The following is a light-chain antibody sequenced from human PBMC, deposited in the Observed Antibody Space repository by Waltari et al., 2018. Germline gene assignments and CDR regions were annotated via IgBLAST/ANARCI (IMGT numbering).Light chain of an antibody. V-gene: IGKV3-20*01. Sequence: IVLTQSPDTLPLSPGQRATLACRASQTINNNFLVWYQQKPGQAPRLLSHGASSRATGFPDRFSGSGSGTDFTLTISRLEPEDVAVYYCQQYDGSILTFGGGTKVEI. J-gene: IGKJ4*01. CDR1: QTINNNF. CDR2: GAS. CDR3: QQYDGSILT.